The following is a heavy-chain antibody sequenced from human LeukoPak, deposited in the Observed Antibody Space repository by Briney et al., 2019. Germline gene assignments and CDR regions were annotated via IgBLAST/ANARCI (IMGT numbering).Heavy chain of an antibody. Sequence: ASVKVSCKASGYTFTDYYIHWVRQAPGQGLEWMGWINPNSGATNYAQKFQGRLTISADKSTSTVYMELSRLTSEDTAVYFCAKFWSGYYTDWGQGTLVSVSS. D-gene: IGHD3-3*01. CDR1: GYTFTDYY. V-gene: IGHV1-2*02. J-gene: IGHJ4*02. CDR2: INPNSGAT. CDR3: AKFWSGYYTD.